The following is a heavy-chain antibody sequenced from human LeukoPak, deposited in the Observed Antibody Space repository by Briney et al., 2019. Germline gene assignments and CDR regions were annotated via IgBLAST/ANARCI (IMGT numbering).Heavy chain of an antibody. CDR1: GGSISSSNW. D-gene: IGHD3-10*01. CDR3: ARDYGSGSFPGPNWFDP. V-gene: IGHV4-4*02. CDR2: IYHSGST. Sequence: PSETLSLTCAVSGGSISSSNWWSWVRQPPGKGLEWIGEIYHSGSTNYNPSLKSRVTISVDKSKNQFSLKLSSVTAADTAVYYCARDYGSGSFPGPNWFDPWGQGTLVTVSS. J-gene: IGHJ5*02.